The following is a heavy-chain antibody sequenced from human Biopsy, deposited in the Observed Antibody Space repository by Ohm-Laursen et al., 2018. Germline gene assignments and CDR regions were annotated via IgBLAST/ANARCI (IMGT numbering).Heavy chain of an antibody. CDR3: AADADGYYTQFDY. CDR2: IVPILGHL. CDR1: GGNFNSHA. V-gene: IGHV1-69*04. J-gene: IGHJ4*02. Sequence: ASVKVSCKVSGGNFNSHAISWVRQAPGQGLEWVGRIVPILGHLNYAQRFQGRVSITADKSTTYVYMELSSLTSGDTAVYYCAADADGYYTQFDYWGPGTLVTVSS. D-gene: IGHD3-3*01.